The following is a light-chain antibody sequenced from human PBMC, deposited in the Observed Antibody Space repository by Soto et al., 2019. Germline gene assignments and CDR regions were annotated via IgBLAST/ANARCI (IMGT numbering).Light chain of an antibody. CDR3: QQTYTTPEK. CDR1: QSISSW. V-gene: IGKV1-39*01. Sequence: DIQMTQSPSTLSASVGERVTITCRASQSISSWLACYQQKPGKAPKLLIYDASSLQSGVPSRFSGSGSGTDFTLTISSLQPEDFATYSCQQTYTTPEKFGQGTKVDIK. CDR2: DAS. J-gene: IGKJ1*01.